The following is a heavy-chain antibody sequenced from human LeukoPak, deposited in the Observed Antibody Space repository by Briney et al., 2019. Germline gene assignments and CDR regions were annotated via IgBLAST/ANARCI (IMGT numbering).Heavy chain of an antibody. CDR3: ASSSSGYSAFDI. V-gene: IGHV1-69*05. CDR1: GYTFTSYA. CDR2: IIPIFGTA. D-gene: IGHD3-3*01. J-gene: IGHJ3*02. Sequence: SVKVSCKASGYTFTSYAMNWVRQAPGQGLEWMGGIIPIFGTANYAQKFQGRVTITTDESTSTAYMELSSLRSEDTAVYYCASSSSGYSAFDIWGQGTMVTVSS.